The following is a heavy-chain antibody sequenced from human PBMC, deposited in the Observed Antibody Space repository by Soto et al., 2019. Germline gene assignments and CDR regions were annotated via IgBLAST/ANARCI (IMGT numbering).Heavy chain of an antibody. CDR1: GYTFTGYY. Sequence: QVQLVQSGAEVKKPGASVKVSCKASGYTFTGYYMHWVRQAPGQGLEWMGWINPNSGGTTYAQKFQGWVTIHRDMSIRTAYMALRRLRSDDTAVYYCERGPPIEGVLRWRTYSYYMDVWGKGTTVTVSS. V-gene: IGHV1-2*04. J-gene: IGHJ6*03. CDR3: ERGPPIEGVLRWRTYSYYMDV. D-gene: IGHD5-12*01. CDR2: INPNSGGT.